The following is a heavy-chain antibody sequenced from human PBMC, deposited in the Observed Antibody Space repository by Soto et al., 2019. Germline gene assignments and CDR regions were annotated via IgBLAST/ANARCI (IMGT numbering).Heavy chain of an antibody. V-gene: IGHV3-7*01. CDR2: LKQDGSEK. D-gene: IGHD3-22*01. CDR1: GFTFSSCW. Sequence: EVQLVESGGGLVQPGESLRLSCAASGFTFSSCWMSWVRQAPGKGLEWVANLKQDGSEKYYVDSVKGRLTISRDNSENFLYLQMNSLRADDTSVYYCARHKYDSKRWDFDYWGQGTLVTVSS. CDR3: ARHKYDSKRWDFDY. J-gene: IGHJ4*02.